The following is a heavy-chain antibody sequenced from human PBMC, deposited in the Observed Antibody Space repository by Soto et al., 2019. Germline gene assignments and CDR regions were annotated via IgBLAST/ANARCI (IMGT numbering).Heavy chain of an antibody. D-gene: IGHD2-21*02. CDR3: LRDDAPTAPSTFDY. CDR2: ISGTGRST. J-gene: IGHJ4*02. V-gene: IGHV3-23*01. Sequence: EVHLLESGGGAVQPGGSLRLSCAASGFTFSSFAMSWVRQAPEKGLEWVTGISGTGRSTFYADSVKGRFTISRDNSKNTLYLQMNTLRAEDTAVYYCLRDDAPTAPSTFDYWGQGALVTVSS. CDR1: GFTFSSFA.